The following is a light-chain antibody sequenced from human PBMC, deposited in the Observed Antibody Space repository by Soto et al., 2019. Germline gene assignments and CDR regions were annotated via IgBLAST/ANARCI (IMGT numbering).Light chain of an antibody. V-gene: IGKV1-17*03. CDR1: QGIDNY. J-gene: IGKJ4*01. Sequence: IQMTQSPSAVSASVGDRVTITCRASQGIDNYLAWVQQKPGKVPQRLIYAASTLQSGVPSRFSGSGSGTEFTLTISSLQPEDFATYYCLQHRSYPLTFGGGTKVDIK. CDR2: AAS. CDR3: LQHRSYPLT.